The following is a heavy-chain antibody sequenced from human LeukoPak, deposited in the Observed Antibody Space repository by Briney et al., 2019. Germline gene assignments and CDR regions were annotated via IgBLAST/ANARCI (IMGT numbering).Heavy chain of an antibody. CDR1: GYTFTSYG. D-gene: IGHD2-15*01. CDR2: ISAYNGNT. J-gene: IGHJ4*02. CDR3: ARDIVVVVAATPDAYFDY. V-gene: IGHV1-18*01. Sequence: ASVKVSCKASGYTFTSYGISWVRQAPGQGLEWMGWISAYNGNTNYAQKLQGRVTMSTDTSTSTAYMELRSLRSDDTAVYYCARDIVVVVAATPDAYFDYWGQGTLVTVSS.